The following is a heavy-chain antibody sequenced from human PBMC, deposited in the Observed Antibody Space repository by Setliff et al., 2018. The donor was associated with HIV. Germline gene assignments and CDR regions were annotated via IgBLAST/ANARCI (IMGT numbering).Heavy chain of an antibody. J-gene: IGHJ4*02. CDR2: IYYSGNT. D-gene: IGHD2-15*01. Sequence: SETLSLTCAVSGGSIGTANWWSWVRQPPGQGLEWIGEIYYSGNTNYNPSLKSRVTMSVDKPKNHLSLKPSSVTAADTALYYCAKGTPSCSFCFDNWGLGTLVTVSS. CDR3: AKGTPSCSFCFDN. CDR1: GGSIGTANW. V-gene: IGHV4-4*02.